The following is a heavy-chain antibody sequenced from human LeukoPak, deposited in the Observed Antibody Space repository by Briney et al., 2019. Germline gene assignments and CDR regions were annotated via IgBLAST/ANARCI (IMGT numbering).Heavy chain of an antibody. CDR2: IYPSGST. Sequence: SEPLSLTCTVSGGSISSYYWTWIRQPAGKGLEWIGRIYPSGSTNYNPSLKSRVTMSVDTSKNQFPLKLSSVTAADTAVYYCARENSGSYREFDYWGQGTLVTVSS. CDR1: GGSISSYY. CDR3: ARENSGSYREFDY. V-gene: IGHV4-4*07. D-gene: IGHD1-26*01. J-gene: IGHJ4*02.